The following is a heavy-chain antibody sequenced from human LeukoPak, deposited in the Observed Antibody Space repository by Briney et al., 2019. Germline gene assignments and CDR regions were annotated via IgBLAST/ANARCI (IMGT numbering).Heavy chain of an antibody. D-gene: IGHD3-10*01. J-gene: IGHJ4*02. CDR1: DNSISSLY. Sequence: PSETLSLTCTLSDNSISSLYWSWIRQPPGKGREWIGSVYKTGHTNYNPSLKTRVAISLDGSKTQVSLRLTSVTPADTAVYYCAPRRCGESHFEYWGRGTLVSVSS. CDR3: APRRCGESHFEY. CDR2: VYKTGHT. V-gene: IGHV4-59*08.